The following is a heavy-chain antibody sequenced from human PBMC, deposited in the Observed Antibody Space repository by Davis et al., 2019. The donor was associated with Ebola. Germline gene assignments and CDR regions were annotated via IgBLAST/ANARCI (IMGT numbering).Heavy chain of an antibody. D-gene: IGHD6-6*01. V-gene: IGHV3-21*01. CDR1: GFTFSSYS. CDR2: ISSSSSYI. J-gene: IGHJ4*02. Sequence: GESLKISCAASGFTFSSYSMNWVRQAPGKGLEWVSSISSSSSYIYYVDSVKGRFTISRDNAKNSLYLQMNSLRAEDTAVYYCATIRYSSSSNLRFDYWGQGTLVTVSS. CDR3: ATIRYSSSSNLRFDY.